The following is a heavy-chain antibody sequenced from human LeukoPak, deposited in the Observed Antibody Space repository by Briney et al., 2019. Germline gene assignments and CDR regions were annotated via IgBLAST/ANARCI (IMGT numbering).Heavy chain of an antibody. D-gene: IGHD6-13*01. CDR2: IYYSGST. Sequence: SETLSLTCTVSGGSISSSSYYWGWIRQPPGKGLEWIGSIYYSGSTYYNASLKSRVTIYIDTSKNQFSLKLSSVAAADTAVYYCARRNNVAAAVDFWGQGTLVTVSS. J-gene: IGHJ4*02. CDR1: GGSISSSSYY. V-gene: IGHV4-39*01. CDR3: ARRNNVAAAVDF.